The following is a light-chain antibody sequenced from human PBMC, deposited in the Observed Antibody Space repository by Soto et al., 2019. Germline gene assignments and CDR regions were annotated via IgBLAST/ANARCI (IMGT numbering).Light chain of an antibody. J-gene: IGLJ1*01. CDR1: SSDVGGYDY. CDR2: RVS. V-gene: IGLV2-11*01. Sequence: QSALTQPRSVSGSPGQSVTISCTGTSSDVGGYDYVSWYRQHPGEAPRLMIYRVSKRPSGVPDRFSGSKSGNTASLTISGLQAEDGADYYCCSYAGYTNFVFGSGTQLTVL. CDR3: CSYAGYTNFV.